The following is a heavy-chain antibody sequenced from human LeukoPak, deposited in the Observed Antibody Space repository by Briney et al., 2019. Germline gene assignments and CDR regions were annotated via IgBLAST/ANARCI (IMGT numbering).Heavy chain of an antibody. CDR1: GFTFRNYW. CDR2: IKQDGSGK. V-gene: IGHV3-7*01. CDR3: ARGGEQWQVPVFFDY. J-gene: IGHJ4*02. Sequence: GGSLRLSCAASGFTFRNYWMTWVRHAPGKELERVANIKQDGSGKYYVDSVRGRFTISRDNAKNSLFLQLSSLRGEDTAVYYCARGGEQWQVPVFFDYWGQGTLVTVSS. D-gene: IGHD6-19*01.